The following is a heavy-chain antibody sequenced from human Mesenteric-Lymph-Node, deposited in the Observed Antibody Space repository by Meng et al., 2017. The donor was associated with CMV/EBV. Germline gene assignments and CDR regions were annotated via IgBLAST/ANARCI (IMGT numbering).Heavy chain of an antibody. J-gene: IGHJ6*02. Sequence: SETLSLTCTVSGGSIRSNTHYWGWIRQPPGKGLEWIGSIFYRGNTHYTPSLKSRVTISVDTSKNQFSLKMNSVTAADTAVYYCVRAGAEGFYNYYYAMDVWGQGTTVTVSS. CDR3: VRAGAEGFYNYYYAMDV. CDR1: GGSIRSNTHY. CDR2: IFYRGNT. V-gene: IGHV4-39*07. D-gene: IGHD3-3*01.